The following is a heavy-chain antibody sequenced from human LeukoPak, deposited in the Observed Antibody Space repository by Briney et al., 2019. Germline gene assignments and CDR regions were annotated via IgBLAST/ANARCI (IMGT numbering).Heavy chain of an antibody. Sequence: GGSLRLSCAASGFTFSSYAMHWVRQAPGKGLEWVAVISYDGSNKYYADSVKGRFTISRDNSKNTLYLQMNSLRAEDTAVYYCARRSSTMIVGHDAFDIWGQGTMVTVSS. CDR1: GFTFSSYA. D-gene: IGHD3-22*01. CDR3: ARRSSTMIVGHDAFDI. CDR2: ISYDGSNK. V-gene: IGHV3-30*04. J-gene: IGHJ3*02.